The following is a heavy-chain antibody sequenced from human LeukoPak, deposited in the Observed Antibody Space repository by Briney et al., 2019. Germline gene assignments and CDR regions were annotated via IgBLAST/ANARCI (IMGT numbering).Heavy chain of an antibody. D-gene: IGHD1-14*01. CDR2: IDSGDGA. V-gene: IGHV3-53*01. Sequence: PGGSLRLSCAASGFTVGTYYMSWVRQAPGRGLEWVALIDSGDGAYYAESVKGRFTISRDSSKNTIYLQLNSLRVEDTALYYCARDGAPGWPTTYWGQGTLVSVSS. CDR1: GFTVGTYY. J-gene: IGHJ4*02. CDR3: ARDGAPGWPTTY.